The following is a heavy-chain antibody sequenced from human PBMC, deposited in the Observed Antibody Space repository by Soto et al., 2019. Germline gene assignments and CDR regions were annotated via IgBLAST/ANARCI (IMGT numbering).Heavy chain of an antibody. J-gene: IGHJ4*02. CDR3: ARGGYYDSSGYYLLDY. CDR1: GGSISSGDYY. D-gene: IGHD3-22*01. CDR2: IYYSGST. V-gene: IGHV4-30-4*01. Sequence: QVQLQESGPGLVKPSQTLSLTCTVSGGSISSGDYYWSWIRQPPGKGLEWIGYIYYSGSTYYNPSLNTRVTISVDTSKNQFSLKLSSVTAADTAVYYCARGGYYDSSGYYLLDYWGQGTLVTVSS.